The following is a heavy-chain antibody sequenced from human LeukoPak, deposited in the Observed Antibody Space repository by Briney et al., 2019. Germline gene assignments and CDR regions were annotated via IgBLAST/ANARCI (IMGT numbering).Heavy chain of an antibody. Sequence: PGGSLRLSCAASGFTFSSYALSWVRQPPGKGLEWIGEINHSGSTNYNPSLKSRVTISVDTSKNQFSLKLSSVTAADTAVYYCARLTIFGVVIARFDYWGQGTLVTVSS. CDR2: INHSGST. J-gene: IGHJ4*02. V-gene: IGHV4-34*01. CDR1: GFTFSSYA. CDR3: ARLTIFGVVIARFDY. D-gene: IGHD3-3*01.